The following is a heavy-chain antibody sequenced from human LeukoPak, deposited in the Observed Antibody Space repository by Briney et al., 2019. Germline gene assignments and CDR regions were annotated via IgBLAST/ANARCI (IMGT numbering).Heavy chain of an antibody. Sequence: GESLKISCKGSGSTFTSYWIAWVRQLPGKALEWMGIIYPGDSDTRYSPSFQGQVTISADKSISTAYLQWSSLKASDTAMYYCARRFGETNWFDPWGQGTLVTVSS. CDR1: GSTFTSYW. CDR2: IYPGDSDT. V-gene: IGHV5-51*01. D-gene: IGHD3-10*01. CDR3: ARRFGETNWFDP. J-gene: IGHJ5*02.